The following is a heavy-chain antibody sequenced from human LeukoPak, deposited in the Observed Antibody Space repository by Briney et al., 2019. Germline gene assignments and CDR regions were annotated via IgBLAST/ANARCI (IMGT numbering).Heavy chain of an antibody. CDR2: FDPEDGET. J-gene: IGHJ4*02. CDR3: ATEGRSDYVWGSYPKFDY. CDR1: GYTLTELS. V-gene: IGHV1-24*01. Sequence: ASVRVSCKVSGYTLTELSMHWVRQAPGKGLEWMGGFDPEDGETIYAQKFQGSVTMTEDTSTDTAYMELSSLRSEDTAVYYCATEGRSDYVWGSYPKFDYWGQGTLVTVSS. D-gene: IGHD3-16*02.